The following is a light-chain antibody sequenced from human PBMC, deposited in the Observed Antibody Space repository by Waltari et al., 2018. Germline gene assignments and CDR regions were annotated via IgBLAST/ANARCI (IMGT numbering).Light chain of an antibody. CDR1: KLGDKY. CDR2: QDS. J-gene: IGLJ1*01. CDR3: QAWDSSTAS. V-gene: IGLV3-1*01. Sequence: SYELTQPPSVSVSPGQTASITCSGDKLGDKYACWYQQKPGQPPVLVIYQDSKWPSGIPERFSGSNSGNTATLTISGTQAMDEADYYCQAWDSSTASFGTGTKVTVL.